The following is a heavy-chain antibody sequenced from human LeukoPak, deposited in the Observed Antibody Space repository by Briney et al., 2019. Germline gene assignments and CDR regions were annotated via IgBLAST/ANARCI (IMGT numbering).Heavy chain of an antibody. CDR1: GYTFTSYY. D-gene: IGHD6-13*01. Sequence: ASVKVSCKASGYTFTSYYMHWVRQAPGQGLEWMGIINPSGGSTSYAQKFQGRVTMTRDTSTSTVYMELSSLRSEDTAVCYCARVFSSSSWYLRHAFDIWGQGTMVTVSS. V-gene: IGHV1-46*01. CDR3: ARVFSSSSWYLRHAFDI. J-gene: IGHJ3*02. CDR2: INPSGGST.